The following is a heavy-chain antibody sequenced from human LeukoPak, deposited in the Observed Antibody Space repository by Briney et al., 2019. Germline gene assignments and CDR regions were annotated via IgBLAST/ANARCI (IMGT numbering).Heavy chain of an antibody. CDR3: ARDGCSSCYHWDAFDI. V-gene: IGHV3-23*01. J-gene: IGHJ3*02. D-gene: IGHD2-2*01. Sequence: GGSLRLSCAASGFTFTTFAMIWVRQPPGKGLEWVSSIFPSGGEIHYADSVRGRFTISRDNSKSTLSLQMNSLRAEDTAVYYCARDGCSSCYHWDAFDIWGQGTMVTVSS. CDR2: IFPSGGEI. CDR1: GFTFTTFA.